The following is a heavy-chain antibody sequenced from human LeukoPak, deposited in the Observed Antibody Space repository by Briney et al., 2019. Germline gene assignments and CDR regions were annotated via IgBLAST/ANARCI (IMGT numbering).Heavy chain of an antibody. V-gene: IGHV1-2*02. D-gene: IGHD2-2*02. Sequence: ASVKVSCKASGYTFTGYYMHWVRQAPGQGLEWMGWINPNSGGTNYAQKFQGRVTMTRDTSISTAYMELSRLRSDDTAVYYCARIYCSSTSRYIDYWGQGTLVTVSS. CDR2: INPNSGGT. CDR1: GYTFTGYY. J-gene: IGHJ4*02. CDR3: ARIYCSSTSRYIDY.